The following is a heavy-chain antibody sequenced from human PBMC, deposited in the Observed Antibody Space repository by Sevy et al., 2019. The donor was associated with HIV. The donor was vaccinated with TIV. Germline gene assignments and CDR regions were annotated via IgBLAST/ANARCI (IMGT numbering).Heavy chain of an antibody. Sequence: GGSLRLSCAASGFTFSSHWMSWVRQAPGNGLEWVANIKPDGSDKYYVDSVKGRFTISRDNDKNSLSLQMNSLRAEDTAVYNCARDTGGIGMDVLGQGTSVTVSS. J-gene: IGHJ6*02. CDR2: IKPDGSDK. CDR3: ARDTGGIGMDV. CDR1: GFTFSSHW. V-gene: IGHV3-7*01. D-gene: IGHD6-13*01.